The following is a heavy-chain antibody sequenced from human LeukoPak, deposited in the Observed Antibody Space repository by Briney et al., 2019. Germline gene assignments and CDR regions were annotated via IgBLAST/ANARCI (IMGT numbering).Heavy chain of an antibody. J-gene: IGHJ6*02. CDR3: ASHRGSSSWYVDYYYYGMDV. Sequence: ASVKVSCKASGYTFTSYDINWVRQATGQGLEWMGWMNPNSGNIGYAQKFQGRVTMTRNTSISTAYMELSSLRSEDTAVYYCASHRGSSSWYVDYYYYGMDVWGQGTTVTVSS. V-gene: IGHV1-8*01. D-gene: IGHD6-13*01. CDR1: GYTFTSYD. CDR2: MNPNSGNI.